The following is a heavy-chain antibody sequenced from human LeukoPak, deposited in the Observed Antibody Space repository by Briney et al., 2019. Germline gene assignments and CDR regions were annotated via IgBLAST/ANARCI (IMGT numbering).Heavy chain of an antibody. Sequence: ASVKVSCKASGYTFTGYYMHWVRQAPGQGLEWMGWINPNSGGTNYAQKFQGRVTMTRDTSISTAYMELSRLRSDDTAVYYCARDRYCSSTSCYRWFDPWGQRTLVTVSS. CDR2: INPNSGGT. J-gene: IGHJ5*02. CDR3: ARDRYCSSTSCYRWFDP. D-gene: IGHD2-2*01. CDR1: GYTFTGYY. V-gene: IGHV1-2*02.